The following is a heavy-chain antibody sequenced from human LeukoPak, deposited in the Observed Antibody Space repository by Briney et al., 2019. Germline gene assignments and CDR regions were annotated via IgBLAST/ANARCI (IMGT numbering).Heavy chain of an antibody. Sequence: GESLRISCRGSGYSFTSYWIGWVRQMPGKGLEWMGIIYPGDSDTRYSPSFQGQVTISADKSISTAYLQWSSLKASDTAMYYCARHVVVAGGAFDIWGQGTMVTVSS. CDR3: ARHVVVAGGAFDI. D-gene: IGHD2-15*01. V-gene: IGHV5-51*01. CDR2: IYPGDSDT. J-gene: IGHJ3*02. CDR1: GYSFTSYW.